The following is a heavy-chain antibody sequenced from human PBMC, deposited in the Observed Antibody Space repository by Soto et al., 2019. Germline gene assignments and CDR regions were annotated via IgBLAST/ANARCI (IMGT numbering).Heavy chain of an antibody. Sequence: QVQLVQSGAEVKKPGSSVKVSCKASGGTFSSYAISWVRQAPGQGLEWMGGIIPIFGTANYAQKFQGRVTITADESTSTAYMELSSLRSEDTAVYCCARDVGYYDSSGPKPIGMDVWGQGTTVTVSS. CDR3: ARDVGYYDSSGPKPIGMDV. D-gene: IGHD3-22*01. CDR1: GGTFSSYA. J-gene: IGHJ6*02. CDR2: IIPIFGTA. V-gene: IGHV1-69*12.